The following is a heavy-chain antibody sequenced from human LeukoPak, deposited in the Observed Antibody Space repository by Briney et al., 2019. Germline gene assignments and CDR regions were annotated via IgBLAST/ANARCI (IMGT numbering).Heavy chain of an antibody. V-gene: IGHV3-21*01. J-gene: IGHJ4*02. CDR3: ARDYDSSFDY. Sequence: GGSLRLSCAASGFTFRSYSMNWVRQSPGKGLEWVSSITSSSSYLFYADSVKGRFTISRDNVKNSLYLQMNSLRAEDTAVYYCARDYDSSFDYWGQGTLVTVSS. CDR1: GFTFRSYS. CDR2: ITSSSSYL. D-gene: IGHD5-12*01.